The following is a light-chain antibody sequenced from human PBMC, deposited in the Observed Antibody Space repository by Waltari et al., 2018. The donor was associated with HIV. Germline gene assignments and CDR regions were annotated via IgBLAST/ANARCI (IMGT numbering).Light chain of an antibody. V-gene: IGLV2-14*01. Sequence: QSALTQPASVSGSPGQSITISCTGTNSDFGSYDFVSWYQQYPGKAPRLIISDVRNRPSGISSRFSSSKYGYTASLTISGLRAEDEADYFCSSWTSSTTLVFGTGTKVTVL. CDR1: NSDFGSYDF. J-gene: IGLJ1*01. CDR2: DVR. CDR3: SSWTSSTTLV.